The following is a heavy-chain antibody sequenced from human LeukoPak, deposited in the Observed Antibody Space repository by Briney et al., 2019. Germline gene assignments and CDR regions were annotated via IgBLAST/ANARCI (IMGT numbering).Heavy chain of an antibody. CDR3: ARDPGWHSYGYYDY. CDR2: ISSSSSYI. D-gene: IGHD5-18*01. CDR1: GFTFSSYS. Sequence: GGSLRLSCAASGFTFSSYSMNWVRQAPGKGLEWVSSISSSSSYIYYADSVKGRFTISRDNAKNSLYLQMNSLRAEDTAVYYCARDPGWHSYGYYDYWGQGTLVTVSS. J-gene: IGHJ4*02. V-gene: IGHV3-21*01.